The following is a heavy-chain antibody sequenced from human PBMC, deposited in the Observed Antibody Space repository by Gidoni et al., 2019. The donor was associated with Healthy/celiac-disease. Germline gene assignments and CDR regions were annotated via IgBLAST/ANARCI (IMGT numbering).Heavy chain of an antibody. CDR2: ISYDGSNK. CDR1: GFTFSSYG. V-gene: IGHV3-30*18. J-gene: IGHJ6*02. D-gene: IGHD6-19*01. Sequence: QVQLVESGGGVVQPGSSLRLSCEASGFTFSSYGMHWVRQAPGKGLEWVAVISYDGSNKYYADSVKGRFTISRDNSKNTLYLQMNSLRAEDTAVYYCAKATYSSGPHGMDVWGQGTTVTVSS. CDR3: AKATYSSGPHGMDV.